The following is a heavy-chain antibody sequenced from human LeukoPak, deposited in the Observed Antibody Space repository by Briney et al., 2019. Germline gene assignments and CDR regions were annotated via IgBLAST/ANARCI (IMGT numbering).Heavy chain of an antibody. CDR3: ATTIVVVPATNKGVDY. V-gene: IGHV3-20*04. Sequence: GGSLRLSCAASGFTFDDYGMSWVRQAPGKGLEWVSGINWNGGSTGYADSVKGRFTISRDNAKNSLYLQMNSLRAKDTALYYCATTIVVVPATNKGVDYWGQGTLVTVSS. D-gene: IGHD2-2*01. J-gene: IGHJ4*02. CDR2: INWNGGST. CDR1: GFTFDDYG.